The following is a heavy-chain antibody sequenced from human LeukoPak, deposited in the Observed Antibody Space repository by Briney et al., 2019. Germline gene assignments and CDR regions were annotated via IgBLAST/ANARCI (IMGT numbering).Heavy chain of an antibody. Sequence: ASVKVSCKASGYTFTSYYMHCVRQAPGQGLEGMGIINPSGCSTSYAQKFQGWVTMTRDTSISTAYMELSRLRSDDTAVYYCAREEQLVKEGFDPWGQGTLVTVSS. D-gene: IGHD6-13*01. J-gene: IGHJ5*02. CDR3: AREEQLVKEGFDP. V-gene: IGHV1-46*01. CDR2: INPSGCST. CDR1: GYTFTSYY.